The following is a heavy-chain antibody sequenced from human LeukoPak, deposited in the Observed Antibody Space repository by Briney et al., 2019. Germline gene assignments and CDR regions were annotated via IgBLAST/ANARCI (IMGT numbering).Heavy chain of an antibody. CDR2: IKSKTDGGTT. J-gene: IGHJ3*02. CDR3: TTESAGATSPVDAFDI. Sequence: GGSLRLSCAASGFTFSSYSMNWVRQAPGKGLEWVGRIKSKTDGGTTDYAAPVKGRFTISRDDSKNTLYLQMNSLKTEDTAVYYCTTESAGATSPVDAFDIWGQGTMVTVSS. V-gene: IGHV3-15*01. CDR1: GFTFSSYS. D-gene: IGHD1-26*01.